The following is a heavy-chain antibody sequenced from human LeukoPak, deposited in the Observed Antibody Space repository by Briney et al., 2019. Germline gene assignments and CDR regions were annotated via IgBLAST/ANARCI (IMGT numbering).Heavy chain of an antibody. CDR1: GGSISSSSYY. Sequence: PSETLSLTCTVSGGSISSSSYYWGWIRQPPGKGLEWIGSIYYSGSTYYNPSLKSRVTISVDTSKTQFSLKLSSVTAAGTAVYYCASYYDSSGYYYRYYYYMDVWGKGTPVTVSS. J-gene: IGHJ6*03. V-gene: IGHV4-39*01. CDR3: ASYYDSSGYYYRYYYYMDV. CDR2: IYYSGST. D-gene: IGHD3-22*01.